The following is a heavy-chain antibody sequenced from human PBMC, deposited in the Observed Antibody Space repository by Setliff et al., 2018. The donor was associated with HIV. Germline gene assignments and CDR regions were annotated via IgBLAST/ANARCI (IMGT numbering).Heavy chain of an antibody. CDR3: AKLTPFDY. J-gene: IGHJ4*02. CDR2: VSSRGDT. Sequence: SETLSLTCAVSASSISSDYYWSWIRQPAGKGLEWIGRVSSRGDTNYNPSLKSRVTISLDTSKNQFSLKLSSVTAADTAVYYCAKLTPFDYWGQGTLVTVSS. V-gene: IGHV4-4*07. CDR1: ASSISSDYY. D-gene: IGHD7-27*01.